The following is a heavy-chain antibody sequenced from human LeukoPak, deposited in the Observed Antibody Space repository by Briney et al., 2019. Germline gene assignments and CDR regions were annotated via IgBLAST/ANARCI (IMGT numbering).Heavy chain of an antibody. J-gene: IGHJ4*02. CDR1: GFTFSSYA. V-gene: IGHV3-30*04. D-gene: IGHD3-10*01. CDR2: ISYDGSNK. Sequence: GRSLRLSCAASGFTFSSYAMHWVRQAPGKGLEWVAVISYDGSNKYYADSVKGRFTISRDNSKNTLYLQMNSLRAEDAAVYYCARDRGGRFGELLAFDYWAREPWSPSPQ. CDR3: ARDRGGRFGELLAFDY.